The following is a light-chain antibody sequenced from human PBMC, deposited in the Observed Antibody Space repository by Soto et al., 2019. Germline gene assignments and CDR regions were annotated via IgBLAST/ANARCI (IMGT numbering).Light chain of an antibody. CDR3: SSYTSSSTHVV. CDR1: SSDVGGYNY. J-gene: IGLJ2*01. V-gene: IGLV2-14*01. Sequence: QSALTQPASVSGSPGQSITISCTGTSSDVGGYNYVSWYQQHPGKAPKLMIHEVSNRPSGVSNRFSGSKSGNTASLTISGLQAEDEADYYCSSYTSSSTHVVFGGGTKLTVL. CDR2: EVS.